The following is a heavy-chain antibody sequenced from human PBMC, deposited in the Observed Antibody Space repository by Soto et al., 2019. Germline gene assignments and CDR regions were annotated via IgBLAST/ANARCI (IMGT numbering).Heavy chain of an antibody. V-gene: IGHV3-23*01. Sequence: GGSLKLSCAASGFTFSSYAMSWVRQAPGKGLEWVSAISGSGGSTYYADSGKGRFTISRDNSKNTLYLQMNSLRAEDTAVYYCAKLEGYDILTGYYTFDYWGQGTLVTVSS. J-gene: IGHJ4*02. CDR3: AKLEGYDILTGYYTFDY. CDR1: GFTFSSYA. D-gene: IGHD3-9*01. CDR2: ISGSGGST.